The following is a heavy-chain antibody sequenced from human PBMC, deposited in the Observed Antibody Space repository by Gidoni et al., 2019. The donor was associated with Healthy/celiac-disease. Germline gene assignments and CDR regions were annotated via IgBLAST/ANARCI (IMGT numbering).Heavy chain of an antibody. D-gene: IGHD3-22*01. J-gene: IGHJ4*02. V-gene: IGHV3-48*03. CDR2: ISSSGSTI. CDR1: GFTFSSYE. CDR3: ARVLGYDSSGYYSF. Sequence: EVQLVESGGGLVQPGGSLRLSCAASGFTFSSYEMNWVRQAPGKGLEWVSYISSSGSTIYYADSVKGRFTISRDNAKNSLYLQMNSLRAEDTAVCYCARVLGYDSSGYYSFWGQGTLVTVSS.